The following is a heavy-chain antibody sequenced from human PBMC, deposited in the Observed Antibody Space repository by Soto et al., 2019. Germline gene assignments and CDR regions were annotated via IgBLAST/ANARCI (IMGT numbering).Heavy chain of an antibody. Sequence: QVQLVESGGGVVQPGRSLRLSCAASGFTFSSYGMHWVRQAPGKGLEWVAVISYDGSNQYYADFVKGRFTISRDNSKNTLYLQMNSLRAEDTAVYYCAKEILTRYAFKWFDPWGQGTMVTVSS. CDR2: ISYDGSNQ. V-gene: IGHV3-30*18. D-gene: IGHD3-9*01. CDR3: AKEILTRYAFKWFDP. CDR1: GFTFSSYG. J-gene: IGHJ5*02.